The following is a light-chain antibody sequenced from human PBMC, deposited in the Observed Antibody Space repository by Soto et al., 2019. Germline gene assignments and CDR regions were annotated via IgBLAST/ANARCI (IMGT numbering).Light chain of an antibody. CDR3: KQYKEWPPFT. CDR2: DTS. CDR1: QSVSNS. V-gene: IGKV3D-15*01. J-gene: IGKJ5*01. Sequence: EFVLTQSPGTLSLSPGERATLSCRASQSVSNSYVAWYQQKSGQAPRLLIYDTSSRVTGIPARFSGSGSGTEFTLSISSLQSEDFAVYYCKQYKEWPPFTFGQGTRLEIK.